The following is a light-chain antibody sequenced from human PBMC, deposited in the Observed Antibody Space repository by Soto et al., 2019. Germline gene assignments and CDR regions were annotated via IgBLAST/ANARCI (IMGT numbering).Light chain of an antibody. CDR3: LLYYGGAHLV. Sequence: QTVVTQEPSLTVLPGGTVTLTCASSTGAVTSGNYPSWFQQKPGQAPRTLIYTTDDKHSWTPARFSGSLLGGKAALTLSGVQPEDEAEYYCLLYYGGAHLVFGGGTKLTVL. CDR2: TTD. J-gene: IGLJ3*02. V-gene: IGLV7-43*01. CDR1: TGAVTSGNY.